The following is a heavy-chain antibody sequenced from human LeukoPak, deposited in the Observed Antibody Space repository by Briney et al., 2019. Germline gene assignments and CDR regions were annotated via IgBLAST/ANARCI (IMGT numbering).Heavy chain of an antibody. Sequence: GESLNISCNGSGYSFTSYWIGWVRHTPGKGLEWMGIIYPGDSDTRYSPSLQGQVTISGDKSISTAYLQWSSLKASDTAVYYCARHYCSGGTCYSDFDDWGQGTLVTVSS. J-gene: IGHJ4*02. V-gene: IGHV5-51*01. CDR3: ARHYCSGGTCYSDFDD. D-gene: IGHD2-15*01. CDR2: IYPGDSDT. CDR1: GYSFTSYW.